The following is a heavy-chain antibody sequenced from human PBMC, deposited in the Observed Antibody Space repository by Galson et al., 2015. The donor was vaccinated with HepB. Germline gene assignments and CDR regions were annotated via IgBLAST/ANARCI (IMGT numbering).Heavy chain of an antibody. CDR2: ISRDGSST. D-gene: IGHD3-22*01. CDR1: GFTFSSYW. V-gene: IGHV3-74*01. Sequence: SLRLSCAASGFTFSSYWMHWVRQAPGKGLVWVSRISRDGSSTSYADSVKGRFTISRDNAKNTVYLHMNSLRAEDTAVYYCARGPHYYYDTSGYPPLGYWGQGSLVTVSS. CDR3: ARGPHYYYDTSGYPPLGY. J-gene: IGHJ4*02.